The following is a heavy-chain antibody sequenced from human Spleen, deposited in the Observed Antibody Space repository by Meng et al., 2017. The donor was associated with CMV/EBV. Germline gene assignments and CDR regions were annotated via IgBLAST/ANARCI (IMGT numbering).Heavy chain of an antibody. D-gene: IGHD2-2*01. Sequence: SGYTLSDYYIYWLRQAPGQGLQWMGWIDKYSGDTKYAQKFQGRATMTRDTSISTAYMEVSRLTSDDTAVYYCARVSGQGIRTSVFEYWGQGTLVTVSS. CDR2: IDKYSGDT. CDR3: ARVSGQGIRTSVFEY. J-gene: IGHJ4*02. V-gene: IGHV1-2*02. CDR1: GYTLSDYY.